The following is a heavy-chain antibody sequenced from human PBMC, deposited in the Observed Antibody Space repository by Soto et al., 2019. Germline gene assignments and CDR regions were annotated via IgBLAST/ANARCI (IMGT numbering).Heavy chain of an antibody. CDR1: GFSLSTDGVG. V-gene: IGHV2-5*02. CDR2: IYWDDDN. J-gene: IGHJ4*02. D-gene: IGHD3-10*01. Sequence: QITLKESGPALVKPTQTLTLTCNVSGFSLSTDGVGVGWIRQPPGKALEWLALIYWDDDNRYRPSLRSRLTITKYTSKNQVVLTMTNMEPVYTATYYCARRDYYASGSLTFDYWGQGTLFTVSS. CDR3: ARRDYYASGSLTFDY.